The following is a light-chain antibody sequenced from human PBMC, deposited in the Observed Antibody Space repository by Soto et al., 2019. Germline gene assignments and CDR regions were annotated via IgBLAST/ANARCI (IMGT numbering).Light chain of an antibody. CDR3: QKYTNVPA. J-gene: IGKJ4*01. Sequence: DIQMTQSPSSLSASVGDRVTITCRASQGISNYLAWYQQIPGKVPKLLISAASTLQSGVPSRFSGSGSGTDFTLTISSLQVEDVATYYCQKYTNVPAFGGGTKVEIK. V-gene: IGKV1-27*01. CDR1: QGISNY. CDR2: AAS.